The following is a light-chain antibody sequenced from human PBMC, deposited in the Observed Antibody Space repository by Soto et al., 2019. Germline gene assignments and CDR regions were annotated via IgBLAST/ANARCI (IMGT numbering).Light chain of an antibody. CDR1: QSISSW. Sequence: IQMTQSPSTLSASVGDRVTITCRASQSISSWLAWYQQKPGKAPRLLIYDASSLESGVPSRFSGSGSGTEFTLTISSLQPEDFAVYYCHQRRSWPRTFGQGTKVDIK. CDR2: DAS. CDR3: HQRRSWPRT. J-gene: IGKJ1*01. V-gene: IGKV1-5*01.